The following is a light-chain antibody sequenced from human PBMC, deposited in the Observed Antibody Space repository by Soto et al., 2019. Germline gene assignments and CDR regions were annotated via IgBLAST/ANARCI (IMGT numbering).Light chain of an antibody. CDR1: SSDVGLYNL. CDR3: CSYVGSSLLT. CDR2: EVN. J-gene: IGLJ3*02. Sequence: QSALTQPASVSRSPGQSITISCTGTSSDVGLYNLVSWYQQLPGIAPKLIIYEVNERPSGISDRFSGSKSGNTASLTISGLQDEDEAHYYCCSYVGSSLLTFGGGTKVTVL. V-gene: IGLV2-23*02.